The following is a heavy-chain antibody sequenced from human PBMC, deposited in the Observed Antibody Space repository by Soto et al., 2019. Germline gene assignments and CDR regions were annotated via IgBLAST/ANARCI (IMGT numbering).Heavy chain of an antibody. Sequence: SLRLSCAASGFTFSDHYMDWVRQAPGKGLEWVGRTRNKANSYTTEYAASVKGRFTISRDDSKNSLYLQMNSLKTEDTAVYYCAREGYGDYGSLDYWGQGTLVTVSS. CDR3: AREGYGDYGSLDY. CDR1: GFTFSDHY. D-gene: IGHD4-17*01. V-gene: IGHV3-72*01. J-gene: IGHJ4*02. CDR2: TRNKANSYTT.